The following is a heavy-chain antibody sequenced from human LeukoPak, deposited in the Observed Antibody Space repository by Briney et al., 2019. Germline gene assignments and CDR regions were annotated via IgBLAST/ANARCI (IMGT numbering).Heavy chain of an antibody. CDR3: ARSATDSHFDS. Sequence: SETLSLTCTVSGGPIRRYYWSWIRQPPGKGLEWIGYIYYSGTTNYNPSFKSRVSSSIGTSKSQFSLRLLSVTTADTAVYYCARSATDSHFDSWGQGTLVTVSS. CDR2: IYYSGTT. V-gene: IGHV4-59*01. CDR1: GGPIRRYY. D-gene: IGHD3-22*01. J-gene: IGHJ4*02.